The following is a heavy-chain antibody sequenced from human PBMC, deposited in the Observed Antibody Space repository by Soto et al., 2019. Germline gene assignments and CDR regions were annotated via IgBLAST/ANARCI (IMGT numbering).Heavy chain of an antibody. CDR3: ARGSDYDYVWGSYRPSYYFDY. CDR1: GGTFSSYA. CDR2: IIPIFGTA. Sequence: QVQLVQSGAEVKKPGSSVKVSCKASGGTFSSYAISWVRQAPGQGLEWMGGIIPIFGTANYAQKFQGRVTITADESTSTADMELSSLRSEDTAVYYCARGSDYDYVWGSYRPSYYFDYWGQGTLVTVSS. D-gene: IGHD3-16*02. J-gene: IGHJ4*02. V-gene: IGHV1-69*01.